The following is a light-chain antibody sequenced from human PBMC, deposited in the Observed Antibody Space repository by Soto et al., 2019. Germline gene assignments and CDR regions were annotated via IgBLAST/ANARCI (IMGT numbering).Light chain of an antibody. V-gene: IGLV4-69*01. CDR1: SGNSSYA. CDR3: QTWGTGALWV. Sequence: QSVLTQSPSASASLGASVKLTCTRSSGNSSYAIAWHQQQPEKGPRYLMKLNSDGSHSKGDGIPDRFSGSSSGAERYLTISSLQSEDEADYYCQTWGTGALWVFGGGTKLTVL. J-gene: IGLJ3*02. CDR2: LNSDGSH.